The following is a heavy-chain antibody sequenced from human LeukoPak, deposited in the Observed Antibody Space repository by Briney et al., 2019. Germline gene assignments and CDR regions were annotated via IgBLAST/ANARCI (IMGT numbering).Heavy chain of an antibody. CDR2: IYSGGTT. D-gene: IGHD2-8*01. Sequence: QAGGSLRLSCAASGFTVSSNYMSWVRQAPGMGLEWVSVIYSGGTTYYADSVKGRFTISRDTSMNTLYLQMSSLRAEDTALYYCARGLGTPGYCTNGVCFHGGFDIWGQGTMVTVSS. J-gene: IGHJ3*02. V-gene: IGHV3-53*01. CDR1: GFTVSSNY. CDR3: ARGLGTPGYCTNGVCFHGGFDI.